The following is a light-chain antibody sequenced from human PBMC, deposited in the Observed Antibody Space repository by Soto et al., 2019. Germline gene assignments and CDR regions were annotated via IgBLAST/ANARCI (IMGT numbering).Light chain of an antibody. V-gene: IGKV1-9*01. J-gene: IGKJ3*01. CDR1: QGISSY. CDR3: QQTYTPSGFS. Sequence: IQLTQSPSSLSASVGDRVTITCRASQGISSYLAWYQQKPGKAPKLLIYAASNLQSGVPSRFSGSGSGTDFTLTISSLQPEDFATYYCQQTYTPSGFSFGPGTKVDVK. CDR2: AAS.